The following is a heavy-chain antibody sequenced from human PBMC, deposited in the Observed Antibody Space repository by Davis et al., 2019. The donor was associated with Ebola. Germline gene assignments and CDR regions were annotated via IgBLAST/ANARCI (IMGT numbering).Heavy chain of an antibody. CDR3: ARDPHGDQPRGWYFDL. J-gene: IGHJ2*01. D-gene: IGHD4-17*01. CDR1: GFTFSGSA. Sequence: GESLKISCAASGFTFSGSAMHWVRQASGKGLEWVGRIRSKANSYATAYAASVKGRFTISRDDSKNTAYLQMNSLRAEDTAVYYCARDPHGDQPRGWYFDLWGRGTLVTVSS. CDR2: IRSKANSYAT. V-gene: IGHV3-73*01.